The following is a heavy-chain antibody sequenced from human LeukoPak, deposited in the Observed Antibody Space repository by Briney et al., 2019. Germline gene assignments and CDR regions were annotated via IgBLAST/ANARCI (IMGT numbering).Heavy chain of an antibody. CDR1: GFTFSSYA. CDR2: ISGSGGST. V-gene: IGHV3-23*01. CDR3: ANQLLWFGELLGY. J-gene: IGHJ4*02. Sequence: GGSLRLSCSASGFTFSSYAMHWVRQAPGKGLEWVSAISGSGGSTYYADSVKGRFTISRDNSKNTLYLQMNSLRAEDTAVYYCANQLLWFGELLGYWGQGTLVTVSS. D-gene: IGHD3-10*01.